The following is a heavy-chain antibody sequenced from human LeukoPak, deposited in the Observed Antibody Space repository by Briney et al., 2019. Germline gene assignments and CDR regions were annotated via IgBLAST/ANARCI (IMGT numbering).Heavy chain of an antibody. J-gene: IGHJ4*02. V-gene: IGHV3-21*06. CDR2: ISSSGSYI. CDR3: ARAEILSGSAIVH. Sequence: GGSLRLSCAASGFTFSRYTMEWVRQAPGKGLEWVSSISSSGSYIYYGDSVRDRFHISRDNAKNSLYLQMNNLRADDTAVYYCARAEILSGSAIVHWGQGTLVTVSS. D-gene: IGHD3-9*01. CDR1: GFTFSRYT.